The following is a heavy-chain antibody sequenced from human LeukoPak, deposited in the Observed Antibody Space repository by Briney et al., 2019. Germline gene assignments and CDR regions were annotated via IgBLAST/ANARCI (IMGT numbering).Heavy chain of an antibody. D-gene: IGHD5-18*01. CDR3: ANDLGWIQLNLG. V-gene: IGHV3-30*18. CDR1: GFTFSRYG. J-gene: IGHJ4*02. CDR2: ISYDKSHR. Sequence: GGSLRLSCAASGFTFSRYGMYWVRQAPGKGLEWVALISYDKSHRYYADSVKGRFTISRDNSRNTVYLQMNSLRAEDTAVYYCANDLGWIQLNLGRGQGTLVTVSS.